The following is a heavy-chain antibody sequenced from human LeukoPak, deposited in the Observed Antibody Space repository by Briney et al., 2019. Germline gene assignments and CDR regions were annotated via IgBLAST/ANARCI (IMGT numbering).Heavy chain of an antibody. J-gene: IGHJ4*02. CDR1: GGSISSYY. D-gene: IGHD3-22*01. V-gene: IGHV4-4*07. CDR2: IYTSGST. Sequence: PSQTLSLTCTVSGGSISSYYWSWIRQPAGKGLEWIGRIYTSGSTNYNPSLKSRVTMSVDTSKNQFSLKLSSVTAADTAVYYCAREASDSRGYWSYYFDYXGQGXXXXVXS. CDR3: AREASDSRGYWSYYFDY.